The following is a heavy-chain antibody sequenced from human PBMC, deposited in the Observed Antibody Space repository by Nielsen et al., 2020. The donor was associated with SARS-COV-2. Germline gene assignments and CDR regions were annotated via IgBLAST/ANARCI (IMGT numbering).Heavy chain of an antibody. J-gene: IGHJ4*02. CDR2: IIPIFGTA. Sequence: SVKVSCKASGYTFTSYGISWVRQAPGQGLEWMGGIIPIFGTANYAQKFQGRVTITADESTSTAYMELSSLRSEDTAVYYCARGVTMVRGVIEDYWGQGTLVTVSS. V-gene: IGHV1-69*13. CDR3: ARGVTMVRGVIEDY. CDR1: GYTFTSYG. D-gene: IGHD3-10*01.